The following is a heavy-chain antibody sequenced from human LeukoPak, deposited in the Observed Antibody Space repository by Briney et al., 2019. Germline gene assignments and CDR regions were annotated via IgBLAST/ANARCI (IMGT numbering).Heavy chain of an antibody. Sequence: ASVKVSCKASGYIFTSYGISWVRQATGQGLEWMGWMNPNSGNTGYAQKFQGRVTITRNTSISTAYMELSSLRSEDTAVYYCARVLRCSSTSCYKGPLDYYYYMDVWGKGTTVTVSS. CDR1: GYIFTSYG. CDR3: ARVLRCSSTSCYKGPLDYYYYMDV. V-gene: IGHV1-8*01. D-gene: IGHD2-2*02. CDR2: MNPNSGNT. J-gene: IGHJ6*03.